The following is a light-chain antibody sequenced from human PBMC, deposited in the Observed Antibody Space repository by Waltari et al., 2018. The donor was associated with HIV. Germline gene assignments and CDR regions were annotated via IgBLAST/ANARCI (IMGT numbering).Light chain of an antibody. CDR1: SDHVGGYRY. Sequence: QSALTQPASVSASPGQSIPISCTGSSDHVGGYRYVPWYQQFPGKAPTLLISEDTDRASEISLRCAGPKSANTSSLTISGLRPEDEADYFCASFSSTFTYVFGTGTKVTVL. V-gene: IGLV2-14*01. CDR3: ASFSSTFTYV. CDR2: EDT. J-gene: IGLJ1*01.